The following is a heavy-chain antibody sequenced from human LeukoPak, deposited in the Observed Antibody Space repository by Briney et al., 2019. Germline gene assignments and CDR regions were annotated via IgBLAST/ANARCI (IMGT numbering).Heavy chain of an antibody. CDR1: GGTFRSYA. V-gene: IGHV1-69*05. D-gene: IGHD3-22*01. Sequence: VASVKVSCKASGGTFRSYAISWVRQAPGQGLEWMGRIIPIFGTANYAQKFQGRVTITTDESTSTAYMELSSLRSEDTAVYYCARDLRVDVYWWLFHDYWGQGTLVTVSS. CDR2: IIPIFGTA. CDR3: ARDLRVDVYWWLFHDY. J-gene: IGHJ4*02.